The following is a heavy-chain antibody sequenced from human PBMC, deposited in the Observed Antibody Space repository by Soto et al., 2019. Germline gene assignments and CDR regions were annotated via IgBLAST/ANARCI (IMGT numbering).Heavy chain of an antibody. CDR3: TTEWFVAVAGTFDY. V-gene: IGHV3-15*01. Sequence: EVQLVESGGGFVKPGGSLRLSCVASGFRFSHAWMTWVRQSPGKGLEWVGRIKSTTDDGTTDYNSPVKGRFTISRDDSKNTLFLHMNSLKIEDTGVYYCTTEWFVAVAGTFDYWGQGTLVAVSS. CDR1: GFRFSHAW. D-gene: IGHD6-19*01. CDR2: IKSTTDDGTT. J-gene: IGHJ4*02.